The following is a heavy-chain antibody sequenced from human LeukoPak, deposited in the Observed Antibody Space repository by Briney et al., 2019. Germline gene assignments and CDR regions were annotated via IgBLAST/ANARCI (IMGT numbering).Heavy chain of an antibody. V-gene: IGHV4-39*07. CDR2: IYYSGST. Sequence: PSETLSLTCTVSGGSISSSSYYWGWIRQPPGKGLEWIGSIYYSGSTYYNPSLKSRVTISVDTSKNQLSLKLSSVNAADTAVYYCAREVAVAKRGDYFDYWGQGTLVTVSS. D-gene: IGHD6-19*01. CDR1: GGSISSSSYY. CDR3: AREVAVAKRGDYFDY. J-gene: IGHJ4*02.